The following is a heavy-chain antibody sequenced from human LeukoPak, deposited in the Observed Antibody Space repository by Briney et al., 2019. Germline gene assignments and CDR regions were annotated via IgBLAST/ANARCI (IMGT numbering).Heavy chain of an antibody. Sequence: PGGSLRLSCAASGFTFSDYWMHWVRQVPGKGLVWVSRMNTDGSRTTYADSVRGRFTISRDNFKNTVSLQLNSLRAEDTAMYYCAKDDDWGRFNHWGQGTLVTVSS. V-gene: IGHV3-74*03. CDR1: GFTFSDYW. D-gene: IGHD3-16*01. CDR3: AKDDDWGRFNH. CDR2: MNTDGSRT. J-gene: IGHJ1*01.